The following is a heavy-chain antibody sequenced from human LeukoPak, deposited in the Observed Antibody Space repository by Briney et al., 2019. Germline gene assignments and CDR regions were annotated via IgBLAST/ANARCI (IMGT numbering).Heavy chain of an antibody. J-gene: IGHJ5*02. CDR1: GGTFSSYA. Sequence: SVKVSCKASGGTFSSYAISWVRQAPGQGLEWMGGIIPMFGTSNYAQRFQGRVTISADESTTTAYLELSSLRSDDTAIYYCARHEYNIYDLGIGWFDPWGQGTLVTVSS. D-gene: IGHD3-3*01. V-gene: IGHV1-69*13. CDR3: ARHEYNIYDLGIGWFDP. CDR2: IIPMFGTS.